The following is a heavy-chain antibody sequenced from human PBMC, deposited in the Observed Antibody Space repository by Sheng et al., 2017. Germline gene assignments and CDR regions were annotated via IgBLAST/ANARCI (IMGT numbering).Heavy chain of an antibody. CDR1: GDTLSDYS. CDR3: ARGNYNYLVRY. V-gene: IGHV1-69*01. D-gene: IGHD1-1*01. CDR2: IIPILRTA. Sequence: QVQLVQSGAEVMKPGSSVKVSCKASGDTLSDYSFTWVRQAPGQGLEWMGGIIPILRTAHYAQTFQGRVTISADESTSTVSMELSGLRSEDTAIYYCARGNYNYLVRYWGQGTLVTVSS. J-gene: IGHJ4*02.